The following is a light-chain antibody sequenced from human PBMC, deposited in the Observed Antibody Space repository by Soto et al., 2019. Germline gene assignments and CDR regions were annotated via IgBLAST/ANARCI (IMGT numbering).Light chain of an antibody. J-gene: IGKJ4*01. CDR1: QFVGSW. Sequence: DIQVTQSPSSVSAAVGDRFTMTCLASQFVGSWLGWYQQKPGKAPKLLIHDATTLQNGVPSRFSGSGYGTDFSLTISSLQPEDFATYYCQQANSFPLTFGGGTKVDI. CDR3: QQANSFPLT. CDR2: DAT. V-gene: IGKV1-12*01.